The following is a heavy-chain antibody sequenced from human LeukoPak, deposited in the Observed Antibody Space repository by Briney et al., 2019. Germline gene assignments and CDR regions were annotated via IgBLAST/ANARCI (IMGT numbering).Heavy chain of an antibody. CDR1: RFTFSTNW. V-gene: IGHV3-7*03. J-gene: IGHJ4*02. D-gene: IGHD2-21*02. Sequence: GGSLRLSCAASRFTFSTNWMGWVRQAPGKGLEWVASLTPAGSEKYYANSMKGRFTISRDNAKNSLFLQMNSLRADDTGVYFCVSGGDSGYWGQGTLVTVSS. CDR2: LTPAGSEK. CDR3: VSGGDSGY.